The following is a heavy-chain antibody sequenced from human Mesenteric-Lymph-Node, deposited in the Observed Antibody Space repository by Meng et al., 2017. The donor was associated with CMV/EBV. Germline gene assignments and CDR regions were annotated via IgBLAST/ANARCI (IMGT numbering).Heavy chain of an antibody. D-gene: IGHD2/OR15-2a*01. V-gene: IGHV4-61*08. CDR3: AKSRSSTPGIVDD. CDR1: GVSVTSGAYH. J-gene: IGHJ4*02. CDR2: IYGTGIT. Sequence: VPLQDSGPGLVKPSETLSLTCIVSGVSVTSGAYHWSWIRQSPGKGLEWIGYIYGTGITIYNPSLKSRVTILLETSKNQFSLKLNSVTTADTAVYYCAKSRSSTPGIVDDWGQGTLVTVSS.